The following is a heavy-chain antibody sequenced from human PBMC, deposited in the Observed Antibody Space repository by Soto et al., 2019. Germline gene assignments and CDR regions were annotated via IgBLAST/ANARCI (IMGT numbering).Heavy chain of an antibody. Sequence: EVQLVESGGVVVQAGGSLRLSCAGSGFTFDDYTMHWVRQAPGKGLEWLSLISWDGDRTSYADSVKGRFTISRDNSNNALYLQMHGLRTEDTALYYCATAIAGSGWYSLDYRGQGSLFTVAS. D-gene: IGHD6-19*01. CDR2: ISWDGDRT. V-gene: IGHV3-43*01. CDR1: GFTFDDYT. J-gene: IGHJ4*02. CDR3: ATAIAGSGWYSLDY.